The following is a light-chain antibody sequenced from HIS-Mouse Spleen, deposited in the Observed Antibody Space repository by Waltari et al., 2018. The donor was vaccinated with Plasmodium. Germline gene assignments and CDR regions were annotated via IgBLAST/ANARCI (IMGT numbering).Light chain of an antibody. CDR2: AAS. CDR1: QSISSY. Sequence: DIQMTQPPSSLSASVGDRVTITCRASQSISSYVNWYQQKPGKAPKLLSYAASSLQSGVPSRFSGSGSGTDFTLTISSLQPEDFATYYCQQSYSTPYTFGQGTKLEIK. CDR3: QQSYSTPYT. V-gene: IGKV1-39*01. J-gene: IGKJ2*01.